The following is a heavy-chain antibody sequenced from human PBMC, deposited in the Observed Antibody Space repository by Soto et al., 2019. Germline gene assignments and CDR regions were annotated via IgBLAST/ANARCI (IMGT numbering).Heavy chain of an antibody. J-gene: IGHJ4*02. D-gene: IGHD3-9*01. CDR2: ISSSGSTI. CDR3: ARDPLDILTGYTTTDYFDY. V-gene: IGHV3-48*03. Sequence: GGSLRLSCAASGFTFSSYEMNWVRQAPGKGLEWVSYISSSGSTIYYADSVKGRFTISRDNAKNSLYLQMNSLRAEGTAVYYCARDPLDILTGYTTTDYFDYWGQGTLVTVSS. CDR1: GFTFSSYE.